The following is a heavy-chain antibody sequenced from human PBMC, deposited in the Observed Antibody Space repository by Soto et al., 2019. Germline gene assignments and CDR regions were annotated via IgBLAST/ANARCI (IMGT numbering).Heavy chain of an antibody. D-gene: IGHD6-19*01. Sequence: QITLKESGPTLVKPTQTLTLTCTFSGFSLSTTGVAVGWIRQPPGKALEWLAIIYWDDDKRYSPSLKTRLTITQDASKNQDVLTMANMDPEDTATYYCAHKPYNSGWSHFDYWGQGTLVTAS. CDR1: GFSLSTTGVA. V-gene: IGHV2-5*02. CDR3: AHKPYNSGWSHFDY. CDR2: IYWDDDK. J-gene: IGHJ4*02.